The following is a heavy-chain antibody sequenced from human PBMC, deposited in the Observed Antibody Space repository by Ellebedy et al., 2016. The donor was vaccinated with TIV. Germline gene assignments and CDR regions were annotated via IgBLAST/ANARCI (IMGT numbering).Heavy chain of an antibody. Sequence: SETLSLXCAVYGGSFSGYYWSWIRQPPGKGLEWIGEINHSGSTNYNPSLKSRVTISVDTSKNQFSLKLSSVTAADTAVYYCARGVGSGRSWFDPWGQGTLVTVSS. CDR2: INHSGST. CDR3: ARGVGSGRSWFDP. J-gene: IGHJ5*02. D-gene: IGHD3-10*01. V-gene: IGHV4-34*01. CDR1: GGSFSGYY.